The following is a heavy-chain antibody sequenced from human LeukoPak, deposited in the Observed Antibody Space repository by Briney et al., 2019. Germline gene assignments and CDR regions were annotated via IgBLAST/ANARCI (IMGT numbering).Heavy chain of an antibody. CDR1: RFTFSSYA. Sequence: GGSLRLSCAASRFTFSSYAMSWVRQAPGKGLEWVAAISGGGGSTYYADSVKGLFTISRDNSKNTLYLQMNSLRAEDTAVYYCAKAVVVVAATFFDYWGQGTLVTVSS. D-gene: IGHD2-15*01. V-gene: IGHV3-23*01. CDR2: ISGGGGST. J-gene: IGHJ4*02. CDR3: AKAVVVVAATFFDY.